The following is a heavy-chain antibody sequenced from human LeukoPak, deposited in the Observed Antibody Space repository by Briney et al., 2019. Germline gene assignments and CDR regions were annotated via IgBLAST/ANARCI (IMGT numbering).Heavy chain of an antibody. Sequence: ETLSLTCTVSGGSISSYYWSWIRQPPGKGLEWIGYIYYSGSTSYNPSLKSRVTMSVDTSKNQFSLKLSSVTAADTAVYYCARGVSLYDSSGYPPRWYYYGMDVWGQGTTVTVSS. CDR3: ARGVSLYDSSGYPPRWYYYGMDV. V-gene: IGHV4-59*12. CDR2: IYYSGST. D-gene: IGHD3-22*01. J-gene: IGHJ6*02. CDR1: GGSISSYY.